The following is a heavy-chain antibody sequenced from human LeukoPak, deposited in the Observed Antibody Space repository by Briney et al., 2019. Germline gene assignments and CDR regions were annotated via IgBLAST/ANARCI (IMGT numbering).Heavy chain of an antibody. J-gene: IGHJ6*03. V-gene: IGHV1-69*05. CDR1: GGTFSSYA. CDR3: AGSLQGDYYYMDV. Sequence: ASVTVSCKASGGTFSSYAISWVRQAPGQGLEWMGGIIPIFGTANYAQKFQGRVTITTDESTSTAYMELSSLRSEDTAVYYCAGSLQGDYYYMDVWGKGTTVTVSS. CDR2: IIPIFGTA.